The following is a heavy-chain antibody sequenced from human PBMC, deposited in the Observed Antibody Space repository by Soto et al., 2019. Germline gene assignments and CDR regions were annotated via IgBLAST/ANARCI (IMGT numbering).Heavy chain of an antibody. CDR1: GGSISSYY. J-gene: IGHJ4*02. CDR2: IYYSGST. D-gene: IGHD6-13*01. CDR3: ARHSYLYSSSWSD. V-gene: IGHV4-59*01. Sequence: SETLSLTCTVSGGSISSYYWSWIRQPPGKGLEWIGYIYYSGSTNYNPSLKSRVTISVDTSKNQFSLKLSSVTAADTAVYYCARHSYLYSSSWSDWGQGTLVTVSS.